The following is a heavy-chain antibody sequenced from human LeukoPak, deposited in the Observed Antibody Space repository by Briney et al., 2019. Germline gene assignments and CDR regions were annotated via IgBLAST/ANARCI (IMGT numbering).Heavy chain of an antibody. Sequence: PGGSLRLSCAASGFTFSSYSMNWVRQAPGKGLEWVSSISSSSSYIYYADPVKGRFTISRDNAKNSLYLQMNSLRAEDTAVYYCARDYCSGGSCYSLVGYWGQGTLVTVSS. CDR2: ISSSSSYI. J-gene: IGHJ4*02. CDR1: GFTFSSYS. CDR3: ARDYCSGGSCYSLVGY. D-gene: IGHD2-15*01. V-gene: IGHV3-21*01.